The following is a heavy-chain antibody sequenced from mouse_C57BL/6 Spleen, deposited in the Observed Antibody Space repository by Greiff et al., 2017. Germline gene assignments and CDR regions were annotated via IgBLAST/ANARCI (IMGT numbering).Heavy chain of an antibody. D-gene: IGHD2-4*01. CDR1: GFNIKDYY. Sequence: EVQLQPSGAELVRPGASVKLSCTASGFNIKDYYMHWVKQRPDQGLEWIGWIDPENGDTAYASTFQGKATITADTSSNTAYLQLSSLTSEDTAVYYCTTSGDYDVWYFDVWGTGTTVTVSS. J-gene: IGHJ1*03. CDR2: IDPENGDT. V-gene: IGHV14-4*01. CDR3: TTSGDYDVWYFDV.